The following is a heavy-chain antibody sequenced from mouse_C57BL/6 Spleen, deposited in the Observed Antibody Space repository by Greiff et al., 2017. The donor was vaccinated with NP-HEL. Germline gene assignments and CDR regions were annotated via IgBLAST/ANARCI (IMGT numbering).Heavy chain of an antibody. D-gene: IGHD2-4*01. Sequence: QVQLKQPGAELVKPGASVKLSCKASGYTFTSYWMHWVKQRPGQGLEWIGMIHPNSGSTNYNEKFKSKATLTVDKSSSTAYMQLSSLTSEDSAVYYCARDYYDPYYAMDYWGQGTSVTVSS. CDR2: IHPNSGST. V-gene: IGHV1-64*01. J-gene: IGHJ4*01. CDR1: GYTFTSYW. CDR3: ARDYYDPYYAMDY.